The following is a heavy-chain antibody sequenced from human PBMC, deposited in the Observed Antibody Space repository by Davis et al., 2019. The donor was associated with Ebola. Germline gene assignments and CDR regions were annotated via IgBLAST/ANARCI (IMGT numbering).Heavy chain of an antibody. J-gene: IGHJ4*02. CDR2: INPSGGST. V-gene: IGHV1-46*01. Sequence: AASVKVSCKASGYTFTSYYMHWVRQAPGQGLEWMGIINPSGGSTSYAQKFQGRVTMSRDTSTSTVYMELSSLRSEDTAVYYCVREGDGYKYFDFWGQGTLVTVSS. CDR1: GYTFTSYY. CDR3: VREGDGYKYFDF. D-gene: IGHD5-24*01.